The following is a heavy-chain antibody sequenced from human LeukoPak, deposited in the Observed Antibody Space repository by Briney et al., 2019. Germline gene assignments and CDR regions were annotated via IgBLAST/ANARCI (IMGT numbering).Heavy chain of an antibody. Sequence: PSETLPLTCTVSGGSISSSSYYWGWIRQPPGKGLEWIGSIYYSGSTYYNPSLKSRVTISVDTSKNQFSLKLSSVTAADTAVYFCARDSWPEVVRFDYWGQGTLVTVSS. J-gene: IGHJ4*02. CDR3: ARDSWPEVVRFDY. D-gene: IGHD1-14*01. CDR2: IYYSGST. V-gene: IGHV4-39*02. CDR1: GGSISSSSYY.